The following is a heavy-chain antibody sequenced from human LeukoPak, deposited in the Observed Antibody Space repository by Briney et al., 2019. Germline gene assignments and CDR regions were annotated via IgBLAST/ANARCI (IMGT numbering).Heavy chain of an antibody. D-gene: IGHD3-9*01. CDR1: GLNFNSHA. Sequence: GGSLRLSCAASGLNFNSHAMRWARQAPGKGLEWVTYISYDGGHKNYADSVKSRFTISRDNSKNTLYLQMDSLRAEDTAVYYCARAPNYDILTGAYYFDYWGQGTLVTVSS. CDR3: ARAPNYDILTGAYYFDY. J-gene: IGHJ4*02. V-gene: IGHV3-30-3*01. CDR2: ISYDGGHK.